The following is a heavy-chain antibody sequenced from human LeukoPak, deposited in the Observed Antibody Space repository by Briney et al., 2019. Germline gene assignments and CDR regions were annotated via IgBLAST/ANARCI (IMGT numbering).Heavy chain of an antibody. CDR2: ISYDGSNK. J-gene: IGHJ4*02. CDR3: ASHKVGATSFDY. Sequence: GGSLRLSCAAYGFTFSSYAMHWVRQAPGKGLEWVAVISYDGSNKYYADSVKGRFTISRDNSKNTLYLQMNSLRAEDTAVYYCASHKVGATSFDYWGQGTLVTVSS. V-gene: IGHV3-30*04. D-gene: IGHD1-26*01. CDR1: GFTFSSYA.